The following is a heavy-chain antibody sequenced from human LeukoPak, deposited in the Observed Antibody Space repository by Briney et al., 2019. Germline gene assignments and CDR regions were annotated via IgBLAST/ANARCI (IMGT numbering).Heavy chain of an antibody. CDR2: INTSGGST. Sequence: APVTVSSTASGYTLISYYMHRVRSAPGQERERMGIINTSGGSTRNTQKFQDTATMKRDTSTSTVYMELSSLKSEDTAVYYFAREEVVLGDAVRYYDDGMDVWGQGTTVTVSS. J-gene: IGHJ6*02. D-gene: IGHD3-10*02. CDR1: GYTLISYY. V-gene: IGHV1-46*01. CDR3: AREEVVLGDAVRYYDDGMDV.